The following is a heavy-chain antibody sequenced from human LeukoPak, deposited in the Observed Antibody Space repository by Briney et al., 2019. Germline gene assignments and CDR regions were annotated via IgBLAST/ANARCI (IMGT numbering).Heavy chain of an antibody. J-gene: IGHJ6*02. CDR1: GFTFSSYS. V-gene: IGHV3-21*01. CDR2: ISSSSSYI. CDR3: AKGNRYNWNYDYGMDV. D-gene: IGHD1-20*01. Sequence: GGSLRLSCAASGFTFSSYSMNWVRQAPGKGLEWVSSISSSSSYIYYADSVKGRFTISRDNAKNSLYLQMNGLRAEDTAVYYCAKGNRYNWNYDYGMDVWGQGTTVTVSS.